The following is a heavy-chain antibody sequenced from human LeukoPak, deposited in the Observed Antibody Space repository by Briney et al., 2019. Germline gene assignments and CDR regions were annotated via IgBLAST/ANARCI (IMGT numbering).Heavy chain of an antibody. D-gene: IGHD3-10*01. J-gene: IGHJ4*02. CDR2: ISWNSGSI. Sequence: PGRSLRLSCAASGFTFDDYAMHWVRQAPGKGLEWVSGISWNSGSIGYADSVKGRFTISRDNAKNSLYLQMNSLRAEDTAVYYCAKGSSYGSGPEALFDYWGQGTLVTVSS. CDR3: AKGSSYGSGPEALFDY. CDR1: GFTFDDYA. V-gene: IGHV3-9*01.